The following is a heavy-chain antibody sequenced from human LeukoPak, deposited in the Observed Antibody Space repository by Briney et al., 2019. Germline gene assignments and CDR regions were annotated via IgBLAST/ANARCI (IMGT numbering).Heavy chain of an antibody. CDR1: GYTFTGYY. CDR3: AIERGSDTAMPVVDWFDP. V-gene: IGHV1-2*02. Sequence: ASVKVSCKHSGYTFTGYYMHWVRQAPGHGLEWMGWINPNQGGTNYEQKLQGRVTITRNTSISPPYIELNTLSSEDPTPCYFAIERGSDTAMPVVDWFDPWGRGTLVTVSS. CDR2: INPNQGGT. D-gene: IGHD5-18*01. J-gene: IGHJ5*02.